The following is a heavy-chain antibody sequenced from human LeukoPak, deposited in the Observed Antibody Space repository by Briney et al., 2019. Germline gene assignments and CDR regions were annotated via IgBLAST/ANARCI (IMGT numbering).Heavy chain of an antibody. CDR3: ARRTGGTKDY. J-gene: IGHJ4*02. CDR2: ISYNGAST. D-gene: IGHD7-27*01. V-gene: IGHV3-23*01. Sequence: LPGGSLRLSCVASGFTFGDVVMSWVRQAPGKGLERVSAISYNGASTDYADSVRGRFAISSDNSKNTLYLQMNSLRAEDTAVYYCARRTGGTKDYWGQGTQVTVSS. CDR1: GFTFGDVV.